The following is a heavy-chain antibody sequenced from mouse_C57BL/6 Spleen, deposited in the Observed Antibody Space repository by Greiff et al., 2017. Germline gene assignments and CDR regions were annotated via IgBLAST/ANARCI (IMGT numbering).Heavy chain of an antibody. CDR3: ARQGYYYGSSYDAMDY. CDR2: ISGGGGNT. Sequence: EVKLMESGGGLVKPGGSLKLSCAASGFTFSSYTMSWVRQTPEKRLEWVATISGGGGNTYYPDSVKGRFTISRDNAKNTLYLQMSSLRSEDTALYYCARQGYYYGSSYDAMDYWGQGTSVTVSS. V-gene: IGHV5-9*01. CDR1: GFTFSSYT. D-gene: IGHD1-1*01. J-gene: IGHJ4*01.